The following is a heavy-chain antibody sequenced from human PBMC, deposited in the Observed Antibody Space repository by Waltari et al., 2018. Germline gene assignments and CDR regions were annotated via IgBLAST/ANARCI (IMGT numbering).Heavy chain of an antibody. J-gene: IGHJ4*02. Sequence: QVHLQESGPGLVKASGTLSLTCAVSGVSLIGTNYWGWVRQPPGKGLEWIVEIFHSGNTNYNSSLKSRVTMSMDTSKNQFSLTLTSVTAANTAVYYCVRSQWKVSLFDFWGQGTRISVSS. D-gene: IGHD1-1*01. CDR3: VRSQWKVSLFDF. CDR2: IFHSGNT. CDR1: GVSLIGTNY. V-gene: IGHV4-4*02.